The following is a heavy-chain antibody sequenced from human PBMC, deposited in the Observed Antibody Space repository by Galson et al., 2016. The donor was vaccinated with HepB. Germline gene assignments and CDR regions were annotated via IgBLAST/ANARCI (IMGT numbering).Heavy chain of an antibody. D-gene: IGHD3-22*01. CDR2: IHDSGST. CDR3: ARASGPLTYYYDGSGYEDY. J-gene: IGHJ4*02. Sequence: SETLSLTCTVSGGSVSSGTYSWSWIRQPPGKGLEWIGYIHDSGSTNYNPSLKSRVTISVDTSKNQFSLRLNSVAAADAAVYYCARASGPLTYYYDGSGYEDYWGQGTLVTVSS. V-gene: IGHV4-61*01. CDR1: GGSVSSGTYS.